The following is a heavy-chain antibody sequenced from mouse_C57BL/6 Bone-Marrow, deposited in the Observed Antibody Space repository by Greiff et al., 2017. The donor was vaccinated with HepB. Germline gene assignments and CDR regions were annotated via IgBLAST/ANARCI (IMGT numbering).Heavy chain of an antibody. D-gene: IGHD2-5*01. V-gene: IGHV1-54*01. CDR2: INPGSGGT. CDR3: ARSGAYYSNYYAMDY. Sequence: VQLVESGAELVRPGTSVKVSCKASGYAFTNYLIEWVKQRPGQGLEWIGVINPGSGGTNYNEKFKGKATLTADKFSSTTYMQLSSLTSEDSAVYFCARSGAYYSNYYAMDYWGQGTSVTVSS. CDR1: GYAFTNYL. J-gene: IGHJ4*01.